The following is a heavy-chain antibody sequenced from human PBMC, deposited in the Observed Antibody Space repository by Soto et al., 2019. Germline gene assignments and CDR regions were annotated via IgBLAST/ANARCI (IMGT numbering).Heavy chain of an antibody. CDR3: ARDTLYCTNGVCSDLDY. J-gene: IGHJ4*02. D-gene: IGHD2-8*01. V-gene: IGHV1-18*01. Sequence: ASVKVSCKASGYTFTSYGISWVRQAPGQGLEWMGWISAYNGNTNYAQKLQGRVTMTTDTSTSTAYMELRSLRSDDTAVYYCARDTLYCTNGVCSDLDYWRQGTLVTVSS. CDR1: GYTFTSYG. CDR2: ISAYNGNT.